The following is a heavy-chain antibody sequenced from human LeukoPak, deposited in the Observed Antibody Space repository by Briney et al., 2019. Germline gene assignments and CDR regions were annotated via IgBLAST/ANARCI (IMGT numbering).Heavy chain of an antibody. J-gene: IGHJ4*02. D-gene: IGHD6-13*01. Sequence: GGSLRLSCAASGFTFSNYWMTWVRQAPGKGLEWVANIKQDGSEKYYVDSVKGRFTISRDNAKNSLYLQMNSLRGEDTAVYYCGRDLVGSWQGGYWGQGTLVTVSS. CDR2: IKQDGSEK. CDR1: GFTFSNYW. V-gene: IGHV3-7*01. CDR3: GRDLVGSWQGGY.